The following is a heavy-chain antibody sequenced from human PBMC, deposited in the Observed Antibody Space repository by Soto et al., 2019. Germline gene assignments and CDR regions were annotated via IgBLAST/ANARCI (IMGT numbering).Heavy chain of an antibody. V-gene: IGHV1-18*01. J-gene: IGHJ4*02. Sequence: QVHLVQSGAEVKKPGASVKVSCKGSGYAFTTYGSTWVRQAPGQGLEWMGWISAHNGNTNYAQQLQGRVTVTRDTSTSTAYMQLRRLRSDVTAVYYCARGRYGDYWGQGARVTVSS. CDR1: GYAFTTYG. CDR3: ARGRYGDY. CDR2: ISAHNGNT. D-gene: IGHD1-1*01.